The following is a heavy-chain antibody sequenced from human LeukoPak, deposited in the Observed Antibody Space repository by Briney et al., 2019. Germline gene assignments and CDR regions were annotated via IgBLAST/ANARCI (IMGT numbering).Heavy chain of an antibody. CDR2: IYYSGST. CDR3: ASSPIPHRPFSYSGYDWEGYFDY. CDR1: GGSISSGDYY. J-gene: IGHJ4*02. Sequence: SETLSLTCTVSGGSISSGDYYWSWIRQPPGKGLEWIGYIYYSGSTYYNPSLKSRVTISVDTSKNQFSLKLSSVTAADTAVYYCASSPIPHRPFSYSGYDWEGYFDYWGQGTLVTVSS. D-gene: IGHD5-12*01. V-gene: IGHV4-30-4*01.